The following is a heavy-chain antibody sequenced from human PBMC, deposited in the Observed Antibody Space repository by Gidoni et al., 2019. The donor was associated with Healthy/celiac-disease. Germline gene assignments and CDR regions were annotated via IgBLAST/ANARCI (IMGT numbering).Heavy chain of an antibody. J-gene: IGHJ4*02. V-gene: IGHV1-69*01. CDR2: IIPIFGTA. CDR3: ARSLMLTTGTTFDY. CDR1: AGTFSSYA. D-gene: IGHD1-7*01. Sequence: QVQLVQSGAEVKQPGSSVKVSCKASAGTFSSYAISWVRQAPGQGLEWMGGIIPIFGTANYAQKVQGRVTITADESTSTAYMELSSLRSEDTAVYYCARSLMLTTGTTFDYWGQGTLVTVSS.